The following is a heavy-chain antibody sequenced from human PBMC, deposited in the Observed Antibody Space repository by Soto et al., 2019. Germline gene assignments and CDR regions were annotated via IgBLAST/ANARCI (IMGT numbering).Heavy chain of an antibody. V-gene: IGHV1-18*01. J-gene: IGHJ4*02. CDR1: GYTFTNYG. D-gene: IGHD6-13*01. CDR2: ISTCHGNT. CDR3: AREPNVSTCRNIDS. Sequence: QVQLVQSGAEVKKPGASVKVSCKASGYTFTNYGISWVRQAPGQGLEWMGWISTCHGNTDYAQKLQGRVTINTDTSTNTGYMERRSLRSDDTAVYYCAREPNVSTCRNIDSWGQGPLVTVSS.